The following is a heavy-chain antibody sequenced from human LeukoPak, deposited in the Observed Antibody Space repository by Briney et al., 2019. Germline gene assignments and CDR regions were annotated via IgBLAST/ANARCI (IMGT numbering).Heavy chain of an antibody. CDR3: ARGILRLNRFDP. J-gene: IGHJ5*02. CDR2: IHNSGST. CDR1: GDSISNSY. D-gene: IGHD3-3*01. V-gene: IGHV4-59*01. Sequence: SETLSLTCTVSGDSISNSYWSWIRQPPGKGLEWMGYIHNSGSTNYNPSLKSRVTISVDTSKNQFSLKPSSVTAADTAVYYCARGILRLNRFDPWGQGTLVTVSS.